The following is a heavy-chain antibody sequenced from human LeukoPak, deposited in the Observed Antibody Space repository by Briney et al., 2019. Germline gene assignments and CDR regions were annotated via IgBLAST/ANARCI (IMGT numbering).Heavy chain of an antibody. Sequence: GGSLRLSCAASGFTFSSYVMNWVRQAPGKGLEWVSGISGTGTGTYYADSVKGRFTISRDNSKNTLYLQMNSLIAEDTAVYYCAKCTRVDWLPIDYWGQGTLVTVSS. J-gene: IGHJ4*02. CDR1: GFTFSSYV. V-gene: IGHV3-23*01. D-gene: IGHD3-9*01. CDR2: ISGTGTGT. CDR3: AKCTRVDWLPIDY.